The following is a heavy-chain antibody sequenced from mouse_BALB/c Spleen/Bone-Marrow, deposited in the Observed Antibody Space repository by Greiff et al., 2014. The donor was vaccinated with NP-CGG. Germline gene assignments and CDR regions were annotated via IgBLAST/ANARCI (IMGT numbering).Heavy chain of an antibody. Sequence: VNLVESGAELMKPGASVKISCKATGYTFSSYWIEWVKQRPGHGLEWIGEILPGSGSTNYDEKFKGKATFTADTSSNTAYMQLSSLTSEDSAVYYCARDTTVGYWGQGTTLTVSS. D-gene: IGHD1-1*01. CDR2: ILPGSGST. CDR3: ARDTTVGY. CDR1: GYTFSSYW. J-gene: IGHJ2*01. V-gene: IGHV1-9*01.